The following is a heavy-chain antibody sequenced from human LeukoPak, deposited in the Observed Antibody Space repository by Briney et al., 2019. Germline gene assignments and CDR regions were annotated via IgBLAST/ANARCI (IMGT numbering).Heavy chain of an antibody. CDR2: IHYSGGT. CDR3: ARYSGYATY. CDR1: GGSISTSIFY. D-gene: IGHD5-12*01. V-gene: IGHV4-39*01. Sequence: SETLSLTYTVSGGSISTSIFYWGWIRQPPGKGLEWIGSIHYSGGTYCNPSLKSGVTISVDTSKNQFSLKVSSVTAADTAVYYCARYSGYATYWGQGTLVTVSS. J-gene: IGHJ4*02.